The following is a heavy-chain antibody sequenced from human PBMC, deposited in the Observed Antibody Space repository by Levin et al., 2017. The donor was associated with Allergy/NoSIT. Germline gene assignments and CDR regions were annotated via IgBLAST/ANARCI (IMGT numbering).Heavy chain of an antibody. CDR2: INPNSGGT. J-gene: IGHJ4*02. D-gene: IGHD3-22*01. Sequence: PEASVKVSCKASGYTFTGYHMHWVRQAPGQGLEWMGRINPNSGGTNYAQNFQGRVTMTRDTSISTAYMELSRLTSDDTAVYYCARGDDSSGYYYFWGQGTLVTVSS. V-gene: IGHV1-2*02. CDR1: GYTFTGYH. CDR3: ARGDDSSGYYYF.